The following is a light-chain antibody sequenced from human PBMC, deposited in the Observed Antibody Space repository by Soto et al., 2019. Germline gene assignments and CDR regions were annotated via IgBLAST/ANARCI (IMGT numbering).Light chain of an antibody. Sequence: QSALTQPASGSGSPGQWITICCTGTSSDVGGYNYVSWYQQHPGKAPKLMIYDVSNRPSGVSNRFSGSKSGNTASLTISGLQAEDEADYYCSSYTSSSLYVFGTGTKLTVL. CDR3: SSYTSSSLYV. J-gene: IGLJ1*01. V-gene: IGLV2-14*01. CDR1: SSDVGGYNY. CDR2: DVS.